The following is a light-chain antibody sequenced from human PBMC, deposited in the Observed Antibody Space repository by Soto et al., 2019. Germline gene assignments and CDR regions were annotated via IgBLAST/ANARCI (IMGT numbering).Light chain of an antibody. CDR1: QSVSSSY. CDR2: GAS. CDR3: QQYGSSPGT. V-gene: IGKV3-20*01. Sequence: EIVLTQSPGTLSLSPGERATLSCRASQSVSSSYLAWYQQKPGQAPRLLIYGASSRATGIPGRFSGSGSGTDFTLTISRLEPEDVAVYYCQQYGSSPGTFGQGTKVESK. J-gene: IGKJ1*01.